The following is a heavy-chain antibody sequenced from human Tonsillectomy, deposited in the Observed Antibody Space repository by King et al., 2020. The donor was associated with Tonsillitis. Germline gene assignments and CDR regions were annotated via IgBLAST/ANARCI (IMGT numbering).Heavy chain of an antibody. D-gene: IGHD3-10*01. J-gene: IGHJ4*02. V-gene: IGHV3-30*18. Sequence: QLVQSGGGVVQPGRSLRLSCAASGFSFRTNCMHWGRQAPGKGLEWVAVISYDGTKEHYADTVKGRFTISKDNSKNTLYLRMSSLRAEDTAMYFCAKADPYGSGTYYQSLDYWGQGTQVTVSS. CDR3: AKADPYGSGTYYQSLDY. CDR2: ISYDGTKE. CDR1: GFSFRTNC.